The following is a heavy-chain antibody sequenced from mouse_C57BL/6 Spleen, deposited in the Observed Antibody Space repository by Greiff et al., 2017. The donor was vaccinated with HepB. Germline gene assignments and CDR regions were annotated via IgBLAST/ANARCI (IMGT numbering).Heavy chain of an antibody. V-gene: IGHV14-2*01. CDR2: IDPEDGET. J-gene: IGHJ2*01. Sequence: EVQLQQSGAELVKPGASVKLSCTASGFNIKDYYMHWVKQRTEHGLEWIGRIDPEDGETKYAPKFQDKATITAHTSSNTAYLQLSSLTSEDTAVYYCARSNDGSKPFYDWGQGTTLTDSS. CDR3: ARSNDGSKPFYD. CDR1: GFNIKDYY. D-gene: IGHD1-1*01.